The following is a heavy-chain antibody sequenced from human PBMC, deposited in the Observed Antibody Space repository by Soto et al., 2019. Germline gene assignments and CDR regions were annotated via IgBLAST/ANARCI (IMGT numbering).Heavy chain of an antibody. D-gene: IGHD3-22*01. CDR3: ARASRDYYDSSGPPADNWFDP. CDR1: AGTFSSYS. V-gene: IGHV1-69*13. Sequence: SVKVSCKASAGTFSSYSISWVRQAPGQGLEWMGGIIPIFGTANYAQKFQGRVTITADESTSTAYMELSSLRSEDTAAYYCARASRDYYDSSGPPADNWFDPWGQGTLVTVSS. J-gene: IGHJ5*02. CDR2: IIPIFGTA.